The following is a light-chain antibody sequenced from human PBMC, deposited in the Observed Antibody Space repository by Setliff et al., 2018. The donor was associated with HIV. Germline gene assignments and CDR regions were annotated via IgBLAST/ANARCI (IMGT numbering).Light chain of an antibody. Sequence: QSVLTQPASVSGSPGQSITISCTGTSSDVGNYNLVSWYQQHPGTAPQLIIFEVRNRPSGVSSRFSGSKSGNMASLTISGLQGDDEADYYCCSYSGSGTNVFGTGTKVTVL. V-gene: IGLV2-23*02. CDR1: SSDVGNYNL. CDR2: EVR. J-gene: IGLJ1*01. CDR3: CSYSGSGTNV.